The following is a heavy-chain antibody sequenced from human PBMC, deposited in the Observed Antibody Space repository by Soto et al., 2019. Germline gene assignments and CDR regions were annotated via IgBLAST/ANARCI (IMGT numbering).Heavy chain of an antibody. J-gene: IGHJ5*02. CDR1: GYPFTDYF. D-gene: IGHD7-27*01. CDR3: ARVPGDSPHDP. Sequence: QVQLVQSGAEVKKPGASVKVSCKASGYPFTDYFMHWVRQAPGQGLEWMGWINPKSGGANYGLKFQGRVTMTSDTSISTTYMELVRLTSDDTAVYYCARVPGDSPHDPWGQGTLVTVSS. V-gene: IGHV1-2*02. CDR2: INPKSGGA.